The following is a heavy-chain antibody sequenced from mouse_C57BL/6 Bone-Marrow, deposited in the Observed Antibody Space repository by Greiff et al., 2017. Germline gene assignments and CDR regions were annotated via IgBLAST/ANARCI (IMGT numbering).Heavy chain of an antibody. CDR1: GFNIKDDY. Sequence: EVKLEESGAELVRPGASVKLSCTASGFNIKDDYMHWVKQRPEQGLEWIGWIDPENGDTDYASKFQGKATITADTSSNTAYLQLSSLTSEDTAVYYCTTLMYYERYFDVWGTGTTVTVSS. J-gene: IGHJ1*03. V-gene: IGHV14-4*01. CDR3: TTLMYYERYFDV. CDR2: IDPENGDT. D-gene: IGHD2-4*01.